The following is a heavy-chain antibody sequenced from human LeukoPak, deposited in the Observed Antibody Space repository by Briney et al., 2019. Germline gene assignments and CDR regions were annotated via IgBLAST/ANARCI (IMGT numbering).Heavy chain of an antibody. CDR3: ARGDLDGASSWYGSF. Sequence: SVKVSCKASGGTFSSYAINWVRQAPGQGLEWVGGIIPIFGTPTYAQKLQGRVTITADESTSTAYMELSSLRSEDTAVYYCARGDLDGASSWYGSFWGQGTLVAVSS. D-gene: IGHD6-13*01. J-gene: IGHJ4*02. V-gene: IGHV1-69*13. CDR1: GGTFSSYA. CDR2: IIPIFGTP.